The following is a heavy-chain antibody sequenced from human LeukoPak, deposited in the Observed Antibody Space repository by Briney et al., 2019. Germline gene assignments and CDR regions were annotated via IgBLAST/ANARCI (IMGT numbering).Heavy chain of an antibody. CDR1: GFTFSSYG. D-gene: IGHD1-26*01. Sequence: GGSLRLSCAASGFTFSSYGMNWVRQAPGKGLEWVSYISSSSNTIYYADSVEGRFTISRDNSKNTLYLQMNTLRAEDTAVYYCAKVGSGSYYWYFDLWGRGTLVTVSS. V-gene: IGHV3-48*01. CDR3: AKVGSGSYYWYFDL. CDR2: ISSSSNTI. J-gene: IGHJ2*01.